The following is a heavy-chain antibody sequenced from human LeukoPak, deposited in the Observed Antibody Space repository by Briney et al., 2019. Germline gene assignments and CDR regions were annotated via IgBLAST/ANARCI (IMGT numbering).Heavy chain of an antibody. J-gene: IGHJ4*02. Sequence: SETLSLTCTVSGGSISSYYWSWIRQPPGKGLEWIGYIYYSGSTNSNPSLKSRVTISVDTSKNQFSLKLSSVTAADTAVYYCARLRGYSYDLDYWGQGTLVTVSS. D-gene: IGHD5-18*01. CDR2: IYYSGST. CDR3: ARLRGYSYDLDY. V-gene: IGHV4-59*01. CDR1: GGSISSYY.